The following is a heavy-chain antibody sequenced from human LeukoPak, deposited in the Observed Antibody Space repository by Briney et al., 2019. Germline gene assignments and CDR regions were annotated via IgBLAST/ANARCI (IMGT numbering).Heavy chain of an antibody. J-gene: IGHJ4*02. CDR1: GYSFTSYW. D-gene: IGHD5-24*01. V-gene: IGHV5-51*01. CDR2: IYPGDSDT. Sequence: GESLKISCKGSGYSFTSYWVGWVRQMPGKGLEWMGIIYPGDSDTRYSPSFQGQVTISADKSISTAYLQWSSLKASDTAMYYCATGVRDCYDGGYYFDYWGQGTLVTVSS. CDR3: ATGVRDCYDGGYYFDY.